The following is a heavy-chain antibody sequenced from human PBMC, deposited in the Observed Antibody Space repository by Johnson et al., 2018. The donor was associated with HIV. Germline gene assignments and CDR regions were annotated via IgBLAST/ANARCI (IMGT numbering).Heavy chain of an antibody. D-gene: IGHD1-14*01. CDR3: ATRDPTYRPGAFDL. Sequence: VQLVESGGGLVKPGGSLRLSCAASGFTFSDYYMSWIRQAPGKGLEWVSYISSSGSTIYYADSVKGRFIIARDHDKNSLYLQMNSLRAEDTAGYYCATRDPTYRPGAFDLWGQGTMVTVSS. CDR1: GFTFSDYY. J-gene: IGHJ3*01. V-gene: IGHV3-11*04. CDR2: ISSSGSTI.